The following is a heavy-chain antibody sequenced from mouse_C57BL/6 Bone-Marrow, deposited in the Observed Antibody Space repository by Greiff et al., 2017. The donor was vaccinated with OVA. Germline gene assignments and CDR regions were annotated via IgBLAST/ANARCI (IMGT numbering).Heavy chain of an antibody. CDR1: GFTFSSYA. Sequence: EVKLVESGGGLVKPGGSLKLSCAASGFTFSSYAMSWVRQTPEKRLEWVATISDGGSYTYYPDNVKGRFTISRDNAKNNLYLQMSHLKSEDTAMYYCARDGESPYYAMDYWGQGTSVTVSS. CDR3: ARDGESPYYAMDY. V-gene: IGHV5-4*01. CDR2: ISDGGSYT. J-gene: IGHJ4*01.